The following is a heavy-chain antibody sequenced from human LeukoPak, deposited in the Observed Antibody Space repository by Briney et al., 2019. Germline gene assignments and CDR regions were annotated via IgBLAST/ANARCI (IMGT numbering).Heavy chain of an antibody. D-gene: IGHD2-2*01. CDR3: ASVGTCSSTSCYKRAFDI. V-gene: IGHV4-59*01. CDR1: GGSISSYY. CDR2: IYYSGST. Sequence: SETLSLTCTVSGGSISSYYWSWIRQPPGKGLEWIGYIYYSGSTNYNPSLKSRVTISVDTSKNQFSLKLSSVTAADTAVYYCASVGTCSSTSCYKRAFDIWGQGTMVTVSS. J-gene: IGHJ3*02.